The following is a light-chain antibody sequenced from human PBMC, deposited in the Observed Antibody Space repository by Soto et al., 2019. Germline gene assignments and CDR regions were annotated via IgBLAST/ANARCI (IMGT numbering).Light chain of an antibody. J-gene: IGKJ1*01. CDR2: DVS. CDR3: QQYNIWPPWT. V-gene: IGKV3-15*01. Sequence: EVVMTQSPATLSVSPGERATLSCRASQSARSSLGWYQQKPGQPPSLLIYDVSIRATGIPARFNGRGSGTEFALTISSLQSEDFGLYYCQQYNIWPPWTFGQGTKVDI. CDR1: QSARSS.